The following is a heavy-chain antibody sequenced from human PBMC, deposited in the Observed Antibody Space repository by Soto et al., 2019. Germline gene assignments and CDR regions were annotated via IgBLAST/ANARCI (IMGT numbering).Heavy chain of an antibody. Sequence: QVQLVQSGAEVKKPGASVKVSCKASGYTFTSYGISWVRQAPGQGLEWMGWISAYNGNTNYAQKLQGSVTMTTATSTSTAYMELRSMRSDDTAVYYCARASCSGGSCYSYYFDYWGQGTLVTVSS. J-gene: IGHJ4*02. CDR1: GYTFTSYG. CDR2: ISAYNGNT. CDR3: ARASCSGGSCYSYYFDY. V-gene: IGHV1-18*01. D-gene: IGHD2-15*01.